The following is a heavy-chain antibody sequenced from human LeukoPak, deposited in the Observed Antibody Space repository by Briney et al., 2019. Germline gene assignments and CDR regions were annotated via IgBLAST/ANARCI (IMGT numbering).Heavy chain of an antibody. CDR2: ISHDGSKK. J-gene: IGHJ4*02. D-gene: IGHD3-10*01. CDR1: GFAFSSYA. V-gene: IGHV3-30-3*01. Sequence: GGSLRLSCAASGFAFSSYAVHWVRQAPGMGLECVAVISHDGSKKYYADFVKGRFTISRDNSKNTLYLHMNSLIPEDTAVYFCAKDWKFYYVSGSFFPDNWGQGTLVTVSS. CDR3: AKDWKFYYVSGSFFPDN.